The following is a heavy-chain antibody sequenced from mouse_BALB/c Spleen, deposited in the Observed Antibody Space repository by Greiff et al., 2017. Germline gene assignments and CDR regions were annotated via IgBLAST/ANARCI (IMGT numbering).Heavy chain of an antibody. Sequence: EVHLVESGGGLVKPGGSLKLSCAASGFTFSSYAMSWVRQSPEKRLEWVAEISSGGSYTYYPDTVTGRFTISRDNAKNTLYLEMSSLRSEDTAMYYCARGGSSWYFDVWGAGTTVTVSS. D-gene: IGHD1-1*01. V-gene: IGHV5-9-4*01. CDR2: ISSGGSYT. CDR3: ARGGSSWYFDV. CDR1: GFTFSSYA. J-gene: IGHJ1*01.